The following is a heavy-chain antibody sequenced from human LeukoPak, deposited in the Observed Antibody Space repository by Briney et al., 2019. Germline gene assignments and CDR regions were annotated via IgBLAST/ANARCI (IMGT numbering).Heavy chain of an antibody. CDR3: AKGLVWSGYPRRMDV. J-gene: IGHJ6*03. CDR1: GFTFSSYG. D-gene: IGHD3-3*01. Sequence: GGSLRLPCAASGFTFSSYGMHWVRQAPGKGLEWVAFIRYDGSNKYYADSVKGRFTISRDNSKNTLYLQMNSLRAEDTAVYYCAKGLVWSGYPRRMDVWGKGTTVTVSS. CDR2: IRYDGSNK. V-gene: IGHV3-30*02.